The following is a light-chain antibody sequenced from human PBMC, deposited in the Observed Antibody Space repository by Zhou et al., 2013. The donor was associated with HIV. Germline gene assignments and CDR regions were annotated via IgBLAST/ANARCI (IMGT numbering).Light chain of an antibody. V-gene: IGKV2-28*01. J-gene: IGKJ1*01. CDR3: MQALQTPWT. Sequence: EIVMTQSPLFLPVTPGEPASISCRSSQSLLHSNGFTYLDWYLQKPGQSPQVLIYLGSNRASGVPDRFRGSGSGTEFTLKIGRVEAEDVGVYYCMQALQTPWTFGQGTKVEIK. CDR1: QSLLHSNGFTY. CDR2: LGS.